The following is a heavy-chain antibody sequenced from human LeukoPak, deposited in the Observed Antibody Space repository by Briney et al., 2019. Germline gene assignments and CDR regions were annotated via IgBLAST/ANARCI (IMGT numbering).Heavy chain of an antibody. CDR3: ARNEMATIHWYFDL. CDR2: IYYSGTT. Sequence: SETLSLTCTVSGDSISSSSYYWGWIRQPPGKGLEWIGSIYYSGTTYYNPSLKSRVTMSVDTSKNQFSLKLSSVTAADTAVYYCARNEMATIHWYFDLWGRGTLVTVSS. J-gene: IGHJ2*01. CDR1: GDSISSSSYY. V-gene: IGHV4-39*07. D-gene: IGHD5-24*01.